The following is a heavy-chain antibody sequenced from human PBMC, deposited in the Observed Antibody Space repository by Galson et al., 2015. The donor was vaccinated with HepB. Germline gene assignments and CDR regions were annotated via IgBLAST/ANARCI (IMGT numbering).Heavy chain of an antibody. CDR3: VRNPPLGAPLDY. CDR1: GFTFSRYS. D-gene: IGHD7-27*01. V-gene: IGHV3-21*06. CDR2: ISSSSDYI. Sequence: SLRLSCAVSGFTFSRYSMNWVRQAPGKGLEWVSSISSSSDYIYYADSVKGRFTISRDDAQNSLYLQMNSLRAEDTAVYYCVRNPPLGAPLDYWGQGTLVTVSS. J-gene: IGHJ4*02.